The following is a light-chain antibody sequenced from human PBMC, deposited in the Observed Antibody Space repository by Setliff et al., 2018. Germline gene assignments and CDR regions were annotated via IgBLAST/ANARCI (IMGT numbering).Light chain of an antibody. CDR1: FGAYGSAY. Sequence: QSALTQPASVSGSPEQSITISCTGEFGAYGSAYVSWYQQHPDKAPQLIIYDVSNRPSGISHRFSGSNSANTASLTISGLQAEDEAEYFCASKTGPGTYVFGTGTKVTVL. V-gene: IGLV2-14*03. CDR2: DVS. CDR3: ASKTGPGTYV. J-gene: IGLJ1*01.